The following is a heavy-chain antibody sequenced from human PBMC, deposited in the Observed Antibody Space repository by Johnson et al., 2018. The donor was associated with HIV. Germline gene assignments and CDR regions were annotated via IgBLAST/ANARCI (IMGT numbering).Heavy chain of an antibody. V-gene: IGHV3-7*05. CDR2: IKQDGSEK. Sequence: VQLVESGGGLVQPGGSLRLSCAASGFTFSSYWMSWVRQAPGKGLEWVANIKQDGSEKYYVDAVKGRFTISRDNAKNSLYLQMNSLRAEDTAVYYCAKELNPRAFDIWGQGTMVTVSS. CDR3: AKELNPRAFDI. CDR1: GFTFSSYW. J-gene: IGHJ3*02.